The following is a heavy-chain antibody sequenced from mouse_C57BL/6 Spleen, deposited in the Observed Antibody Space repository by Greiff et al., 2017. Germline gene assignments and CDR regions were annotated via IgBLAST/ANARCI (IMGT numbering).Heavy chain of an antibody. Sequence: VQLKESGEGLVKPGGSLKLSCAASGFTFRSYAMSWVRQTPEKRLEWVAYISSGGDYIYYADTVKGRFTISRYNVRNTLYLPMSSLKSEDTAMYYCTRDQRAGPFDYWGQGTTLTVSS. J-gene: IGHJ2*01. CDR3: TRDQRAGPFDY. CDR1: GFTFRSYA. D-gene: IGHD4-1*01. CDR2: ISSGGDYI. V-gene: IGHV5-9-1*02.